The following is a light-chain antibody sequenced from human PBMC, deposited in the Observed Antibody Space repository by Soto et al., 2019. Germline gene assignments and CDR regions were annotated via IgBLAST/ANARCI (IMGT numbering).Light chain of an antibody. J-gene: IGLJ2*01. V-gene: IGLV1-40*01. CDR1: SSNIGAGYD. CDR2: GNS. CDR3: QSYDSSLSVV. Sequence: QPVLTQPPSVSGAPGQRVTISCTGSSSNIGAGYDVHWYQQLPGTAPKLLIYGNSNRPSGVPDRFSGSKSGTSASLAITGLQAEDEADYYCQSYDSSLSVVFGGRTKVTVL.